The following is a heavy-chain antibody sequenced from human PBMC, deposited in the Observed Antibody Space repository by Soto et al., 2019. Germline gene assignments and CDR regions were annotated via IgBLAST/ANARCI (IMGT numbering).Heavy chain of an antibody. V-gene: IGHV3-23*01. J-gene: IGHJ6*02. CDR1: GFTFSSYA. Sequence: GGSLRLSCAASGFTFSSYAMSWVRQAPGKGLEWVSAISGSGGSTYYADSVKGRFTISRDNSKNTLYLQMNSLRAEDTAVYYCAKDLAYCGGDCYSSYGMDVWGQGTTVTVSS. D-gene: IGHD2-21*02. CDR3: AKDLAYCGGDCYSSYGMDV. CDR2: ISGSGGST.